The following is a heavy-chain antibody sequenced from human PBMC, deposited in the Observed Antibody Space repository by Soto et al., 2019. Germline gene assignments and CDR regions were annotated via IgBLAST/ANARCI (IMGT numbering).Heavy chain of an antibody. V-gene: IGHV3-74*01. Sequence: GGSLRLSCAASGFTFSTYWMHWLRQVPGKGLMWVSRISTDGSITAYADSVKGRFTVSRDDAKNTLYLQMNSLRADDTAVYYCARNIDGVDYWGQGTLVTVSS. CDR1: GFTFSTYW. CDR2: ISTDGSIT. CDR3: ARNIDGVDY. J-gene: IGHJ4*02.